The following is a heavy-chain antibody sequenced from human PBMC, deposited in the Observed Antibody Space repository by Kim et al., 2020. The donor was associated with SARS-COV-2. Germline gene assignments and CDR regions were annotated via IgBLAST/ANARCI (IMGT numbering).Heavy chain of an antibody. CDR3: ARAVTKGTTYHYYYMDV. CDR1: GGSFSGYY. V-gene: IGHV4-34*01. CDR2: INHSGST. J-gene: IGHJ6*03. D-gene: IGHD4-17*01. Sequence: SETLSLTCAVYGGSFSGYYWSWIRQPPGKGLEWIGEINHSGSTNYNPSLKSRVTISVDTSKNQFSLKLSSVTAADTAVYYCARAVTKGTTYHYYYMDVWGKGTTVTVSS.